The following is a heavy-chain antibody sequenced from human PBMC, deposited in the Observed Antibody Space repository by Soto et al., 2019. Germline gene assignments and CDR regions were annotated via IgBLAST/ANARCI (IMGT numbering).Heavy chain of an antibody. CDR2: IYYSGST. CDR1: GGSISSGGYY. V-gene: IGHV4-31*03. J-gene: IGHJ4*02. D-gene: IGHD2-2*01. Sequence: SETLSLTCTVSGGSISSGGYYWSWIRQHPGKGLEWIGYIYYSGSTYYNPSLKSRVTISVDTSKNQFSLKLSSVTAADTAVYYCARALYCSSTSCSEAVDYWGQGTLVTVSS. CDR3: ARALYCSSTSCSEAVDY.